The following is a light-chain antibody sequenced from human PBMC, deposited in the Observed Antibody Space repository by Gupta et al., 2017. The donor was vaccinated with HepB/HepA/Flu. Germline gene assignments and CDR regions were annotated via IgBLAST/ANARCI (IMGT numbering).Light chain of an antibody. J-gene: IGLJ2*01. CDR1: TNDVGSYNL. CDR2: EVR. V-gene: IGLV2-23*02. CDR3: SSYAGIRNHVL. Sequence: QSALTQPASVSGSPGQSIAISCTGTTNDVGSYNLVSWYQQHPGKAPKLIIYEVRQRLSGVSNRFSGSKSGNTASLTISGLRAEDEAEYYCSSYAGIRNHVLFGGGTKLTVL.